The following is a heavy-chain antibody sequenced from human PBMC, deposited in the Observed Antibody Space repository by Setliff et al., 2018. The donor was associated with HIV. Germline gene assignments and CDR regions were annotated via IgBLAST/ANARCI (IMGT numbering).Heavy chain of an antibody. CDR3: ARHAPRNHDLAGVFYPYYMDV. CDR2: IYYSGST. V-gene: IGHV4-59*08. CDR1: GGSMRNYY. J-gene: IGHJ6*03. Sequence: SETLSLTCSVSGGSMRNYYWSWIRQPPGKGLGWIGYIYYSGSTSYNPSLKSRVTISVDTSKTQFSLKLSSVTAADTAVYYCARHAPRNHDLAGVFYPYYMDVWGKGTTVTVSS. D-gene: IGHD1-1*01.